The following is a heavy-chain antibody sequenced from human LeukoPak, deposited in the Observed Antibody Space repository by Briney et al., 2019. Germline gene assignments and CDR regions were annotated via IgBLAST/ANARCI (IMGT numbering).Heavy chain of an antibody. Sequence: SETLSLTCAVYGGSFSGYYWSWIRQPPGKGLEWIGEINHSGSTNYNPSLKSRVTMSVDTSKNQFSLKLSSVTAADTAVYYCARGSGSYWRRVDYWGQGTLVTVSS. D-gene: IGHD1-26*01. CDR1: GGSFSGYY. CDR3: ARGSGSYWRRVDY. V-gene: IGHV4-34*01. J-gene: IGHJ4*02. CDR2: INHSGST.